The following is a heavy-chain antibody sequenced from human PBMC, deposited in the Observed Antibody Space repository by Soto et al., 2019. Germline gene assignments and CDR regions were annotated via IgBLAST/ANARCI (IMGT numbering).Heavy chain of an antibody. Sequence: ASVKVSCKASGYTFTRYDINWVRQATGQGLEWMGWMNPNSGNTGYAQKFQGRVTMTRNTSISTAYMELSSLRSEDTAVYYCARIRIAASRNYYYYGMDVWGQGNTVTGSS. V-gene: IGHV1-8*01. CDR2: MNPNSGNT. J-gene: IGHJ6*02. D-gene: IGHD6-6*01. CDR1: GYTFTRYD. CDR3: ARIRIAASRNYYYYGMDV.